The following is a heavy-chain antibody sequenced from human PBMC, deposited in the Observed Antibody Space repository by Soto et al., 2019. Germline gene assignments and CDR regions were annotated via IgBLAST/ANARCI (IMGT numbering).Heavy chain of an antibody. Sequence: QVQLQESGPGLVKPSETLSLTCTVSGGSISSYYWSWIRQPTGKGLEWIGYSYYSGSTNYNPSLKSRVTISVDTSKNQFFLKLSSVTAADTAVYYCASGSKGDFDYWGQGTLVTVSS. CDR1: GGSISSYY. D-gene: IGHD1-26*01. V-gene: IGHV4-59*08. J-gene: IGHJ4*02. CDR2: SYYSGST. CDR3: ASGSKGDFDY.